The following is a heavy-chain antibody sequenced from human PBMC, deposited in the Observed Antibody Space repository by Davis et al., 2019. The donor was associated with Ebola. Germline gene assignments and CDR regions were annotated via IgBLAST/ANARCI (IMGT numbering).Heavy chain of an antibody. J-gene: IGHJ6*02. CDR3: ARGSYYYYYGMDV. CDR1: GDSISSGGYS. CDR2: IYHSGST. Sequence: SETLSLTCAVSGDSISSGGYSWSWIRQPPGKGLEWIGYIYHSGSTYYNPSLKSRVTISVDRSKNQFSLKLSSVTAADTAVYYCARGSYYYYYGMDVWGQGTTVTVSS. V-gene: IGHV4-30-2*01.